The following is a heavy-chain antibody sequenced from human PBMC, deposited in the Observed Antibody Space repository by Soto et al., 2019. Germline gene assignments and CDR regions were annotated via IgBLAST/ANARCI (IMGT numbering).Heavy chain of an antibody. CDR2: IDSGSSTI. V-gene: IGHV3-21*02. Sequence: EVQLVQSGGGLVKPGGSLRLSCAASGFSFSLYTMNWVRQAPGKGLEWVASIDSGSSTIHYAESMKGRFTSSRDNAKKSLYLLMNSLIAEDTAVYYCASARVVAILPDIYWGQGTLVTVSS. D-gene: IGHD2-21*01. CDR1: GFSFSLYT. CDR3: ASARVVAILPDIY. J-gene: IGHJ4*02.